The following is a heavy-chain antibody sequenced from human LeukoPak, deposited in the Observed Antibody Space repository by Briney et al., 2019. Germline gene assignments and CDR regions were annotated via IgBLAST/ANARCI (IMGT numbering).Heavy chain of an antibody. CDR2: FDPEDGET. Sequence: ASVKVSCKVSGYTLTELSMHWVRQAPGKGLEWMGGFDPEDGETIYAQKFQGRVTMTEDTSTDTAYMELSSLRSEDTAVYYCATDISTVTTGGLDYWSQGTLVTVSS. V-gene: IGHV1-24*01. CDR1: GYTLTELS. J-gene: IGHJ4*02. D-gene: IGHD4-17*01. CDR3: ATDISTVTTGGLDY.